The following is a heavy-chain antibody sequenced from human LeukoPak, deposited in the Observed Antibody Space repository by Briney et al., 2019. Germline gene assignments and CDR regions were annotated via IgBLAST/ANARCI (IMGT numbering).Heavy chain of an antibody. V-gene: IGHV3-23*01. CDR2: VSGSGLYT. CDR3: AKSRIAGRPDFDY. CDR1: GFTFSTYA. J-gene: IGHJ4*02. Sequence: GGSLRLSCAASGFTFSTYAMSWVRQAPGKGLEWVATVSGSGLYTYYADSVRGRFTISRDNSKDTFYLQMNCLRAEDTAVYYCAKSRIAGRPDFDYWGQGTLVTVSS. D-gene: IGHD6-6*01.